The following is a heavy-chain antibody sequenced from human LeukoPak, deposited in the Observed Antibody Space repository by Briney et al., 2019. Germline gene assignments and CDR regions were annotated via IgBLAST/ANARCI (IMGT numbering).Heavy chain of an antibody. CDR1: GGSISSYY. Sequence: SETLSLTCTVSGGSISSYYWGWIRQPPGKGLEWIGSIYYSGSTYYNPSLKSRVTISVDTSKNQFSLKLSSVTAADTAVYYCATLAGYYDYVWGGYRSLDYWGQGTLVTVSS. D-gene: IGHD3-16*02. J-gene: IGHJ4*02. CDR3: ATLAGYYDYVWGGYRSLDY. V-gene: IGHV4-39*01. CDR2: IYYSGST.